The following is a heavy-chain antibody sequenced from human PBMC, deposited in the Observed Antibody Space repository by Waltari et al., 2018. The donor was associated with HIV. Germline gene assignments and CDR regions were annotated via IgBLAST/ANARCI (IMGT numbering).Heavy chain of an antibody. J-gene: IGHJ3*02. Sequence: QVQLVQSGAEVKKPGSSVKVSCKASGGTFSSYTISWVRQAPGQGLEWMGRIIPILGIANDAQKFQGRVTITADKSTSTAYMELSSLRSEDTAVYYCAREGRNDSSGYHHDAFDIWGQGTMVTVSS. D-gene: IGHD3-22*01. CDR1: GGTFSSYT. CDR3: AREGRNDSSGYHHDAFDI. CDR2: IIPILGIA. V-gene: IGHV1-69*08.